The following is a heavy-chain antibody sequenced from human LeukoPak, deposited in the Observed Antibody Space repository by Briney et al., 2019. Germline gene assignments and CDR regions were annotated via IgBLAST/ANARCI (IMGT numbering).Heavy chain of an antibody. D-gene: IGHD4-17*01. V-gene: IGHV3-23*01. Sequence: AGGSLRLSCAASGFTFSSYAMSWVRQAPGKGLEWVSAISGSGGSTYYADSVKGRFTISRDNSKNTLYLQMNRLRAEDTAVYYCAKVVSVTRYYFDYWGQGTLVTVSS. CDR2: ISGSGGST. CDR3: AKVVSVTRYYFDY. J-gene: IGHJ4*02. CDR1: GFTFSSYA.